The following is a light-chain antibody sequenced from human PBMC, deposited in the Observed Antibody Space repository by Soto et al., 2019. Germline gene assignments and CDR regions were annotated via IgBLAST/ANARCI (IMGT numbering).Light chain of an antibody. CDR3: QQSHSSPRT. CDR1: KTIITF. CDR2: GAS. J-gene: IGKJ1*01. Sequence: DIQLPQSPPPLFDSLGARVTVPCGASKTIITFLNWYNQKPGKAPKLLIYGASSLQSGVPSRFSGGGSGTTFTLTINSVQPEDFGIYYCQQSHSSPRTFGQGTTV. V-gene: IGKV1-39*01.